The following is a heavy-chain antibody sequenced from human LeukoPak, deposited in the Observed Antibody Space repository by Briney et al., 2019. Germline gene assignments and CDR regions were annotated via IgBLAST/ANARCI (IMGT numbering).Heavy chain of an antibody. CDR1: GGSISSGGYY. Sequence: PSQTLSLTCTVSGGSISSGGYYWSWIRQSPGKGLEWIGYIYYSGCTNYNPSLKSRVTISVDTSENQFSLKLSSVTAADTAVYYCARAADYYDSSGYYGDAFDIWGQGTMVTVSS. V-gene: IGHV4-61*08. J-gene: IGHJ3*02. CDR2: IYYSGCT. D-gene: IGHD3-22*01. CDR3: ARAADYYDSSGYYGDAFDI.